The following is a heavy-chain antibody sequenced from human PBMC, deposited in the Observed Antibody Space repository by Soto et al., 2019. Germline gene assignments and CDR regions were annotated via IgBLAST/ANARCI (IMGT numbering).Heavy chain of an antibody. Sequence: GASVKVSCKASGYTFTGYYMHWVRQAPGQGLEWMGWISAYNGNTNYAQKLQGRVTMTTDTSTSTAYMELRSLRSDDTAVYYCARDLGHTVTTLDYWGQGTLVTVSS. J-gene: IGHJ4*02. CDR2: ISAYNGNT. CDR3: ARDLGHTVTTLDY. CDR1: GYTFTGYY. D-gene: IGHD4-17*01. V-gene: IGHV1-18*04.